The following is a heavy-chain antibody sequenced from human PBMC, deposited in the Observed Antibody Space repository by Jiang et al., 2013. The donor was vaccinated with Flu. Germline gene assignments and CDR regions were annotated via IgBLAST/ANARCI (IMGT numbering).Heavy chain of an antibody. CDR2: IYYSGST. V-gene: IGHV4-30-4*01. CDR3: ARVRLEGPMVDGSYYYYYGMDV. J-gene: IGHJ6*02. Sequence: GPGLVKPSQTLSLTCTVSGGSISSGDYYWSWIRQPPGKGLEWIGYIYYSGSTYYNPSLKSRVTISVDTSKNQFSLKLSSVTAADTAVYYCARVRLEGPMVDGSYYYYYGMDVWGQGTTVTVSS. CDR1: GGSISSGDYY. D-gene: IGHD3-10*01.